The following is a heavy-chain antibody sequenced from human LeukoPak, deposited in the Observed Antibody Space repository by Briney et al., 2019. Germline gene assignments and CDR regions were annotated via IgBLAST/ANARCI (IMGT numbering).Heavy chain of an antibody. CDR3: TRVGYIDEGIDY. CDR2: IKQDGSKK. D-gene: IGHD5-24*01. V-gene: IGHV3-7*04. Sequence: GGSLRLSCAASGFTFSTYAMSWVRQAPGKGLEWVANIKQDGSKKSYVDSVKGRFTISRDNAKNSLYLQMNSLRAEDTAIYYCTRVGYIDEGIDYWGQGTLVTVSS. J-gene: IGHJ4*02. CDR1: GFTFSTYA.